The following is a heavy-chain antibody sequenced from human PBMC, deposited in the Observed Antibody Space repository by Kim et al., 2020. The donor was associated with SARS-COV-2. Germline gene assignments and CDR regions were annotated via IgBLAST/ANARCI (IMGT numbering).Heavy chain of an antibody. Sequence: ASVKVSCKASGYTFTSYGISWVRQAPGQGLEWMGWISAYNGNTNYAQKLQGRVTMTTDTSTSTAYMELRSLRSDDTAVYYCARDRSGYSSSWYVYYYYGMDVWGQGTTVTVSS. CDR2: ISAYNGNT. CDR3: ARDRSGYSSSWYVYYYYGMDV. V-gene: IGHV1-18*01. D-gene: IGHD6-13*01. CDR1: GYTFTSYG. J-gene: IGHJ6*02.